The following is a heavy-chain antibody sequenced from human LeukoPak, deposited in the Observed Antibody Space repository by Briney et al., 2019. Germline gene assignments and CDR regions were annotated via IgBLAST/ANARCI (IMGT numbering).Heavy chain of an antibody. CDR1: GFTFSSYA. J-gene: IGHJ3*02. D-gene: IGHD2-2*01. CDR3: ARGYCSSTSCYVDAFDI. CDR2: ISSSSSYI. Sequence: PGGSLRLSCAASGFTFSSYAMSWVRQAPGKGLEWVSSISSSSSYIYYADSVKGRFTISRDNAKNSLYLQMNSLRAEDTAVYYCARGYCSSTSCYVDAFDIWGQGTMVTVSS. V-gene: IGHV3-21*01.